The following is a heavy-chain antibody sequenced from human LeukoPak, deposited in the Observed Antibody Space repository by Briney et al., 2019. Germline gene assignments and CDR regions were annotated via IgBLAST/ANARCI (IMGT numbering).Heavy chain of an antibody. D-gene: IGHD6-6*01. J-gene: IGHJ4*02. CDR3: AKDAYSSSSGNFDY. CDR2: ISGGGGSS. V-gene: IGHV3-23*01. CDR1: GFAFTTSA. Sequence: GGSLRLSCAASGFAFTTSAMSWVRQAPGKGLEWLSVISGGGGSSFYSDSVKGRFTISRDNSMNTLYLQMSSLRAEDTAVYYCAKDAYSSSSGNFDYWSQGTLVTVSS.